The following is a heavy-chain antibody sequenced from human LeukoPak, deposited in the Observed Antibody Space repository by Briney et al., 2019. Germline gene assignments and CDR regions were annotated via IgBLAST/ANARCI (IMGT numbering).Heavy chain of an antibody. J-gene: IGHJ4*02. V-gene: IGHV3-23*01. Sequence: GGSLRLSCAASGLTFSNYAMSWVRQAPGKGLEWVSTISSDGDYTYYADSVKGRFTISRDNSKNTLYLQMNSLRAEDTAVYYCAKDRAAMIVVVTHFDYWGQGTLVTASS. D-gene: IGHD3-22*01. CDR2: ISSDGDYT. CDR3: AKDRAAMIVVVTHFDY. CDR1: GLTFSNYA.